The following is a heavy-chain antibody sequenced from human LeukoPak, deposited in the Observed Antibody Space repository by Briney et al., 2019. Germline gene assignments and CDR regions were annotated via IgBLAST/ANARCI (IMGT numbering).Heavy chain of an antibody. CDR2: THHSGLT. CDR3: ARYDLSTHDY. D-gene: IGHD2/OR15-2a*01. CDR1: GASVTTYY. Sequence: PSETLSLTCAVSGASVTTYYWSWIRQPSGKGLEWIGFTHHSGLTEYHASLNNRVSISVDTSKNQFSLRLSSVTPADTAVYYCARYDLSTHDYWGQGLPITVSS. V-gene: IGHV4-59*02. J-gene: IGHJ4*02.